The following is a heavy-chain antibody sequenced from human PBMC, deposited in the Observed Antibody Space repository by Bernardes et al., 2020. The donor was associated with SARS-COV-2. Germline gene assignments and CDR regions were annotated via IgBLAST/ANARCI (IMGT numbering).Heavy chain of an antibody. CDR1: GFTFRNYW. CDR3: VRGSGNYYFDV. V-gene: IGHV3-74*01. CDR2: LNGDGSST. D-gene: IGHD1-26*01. J-gene: IGHJ4*02. Sequence: GGALRLSFAASGFTFRNYWMHWVRQTPEKGLVWVSRLNGDGSSTNYADSVKGRFSISRDNAKNTVYLQMNSLRVEDTALYYCVRGSGNYYFDVWGQGILVTVSS.